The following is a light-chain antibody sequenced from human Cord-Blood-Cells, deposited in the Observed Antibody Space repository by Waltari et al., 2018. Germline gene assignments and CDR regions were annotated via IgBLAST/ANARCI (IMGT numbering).Light chain of an antibody. CDR2: KAS. J-gene: IGKJ1*01. CDR1: QSISSW. Sequence: DIQLTQSPSTLSASVGDRVTITCRASQSISSWLAWYQQKPGKAPKLLIYKASSLEGAVPSRFSGSGSGTEFTLTISNLQPDDFATYYSQQYNSYSRTFGQETKVEIK. CDR3: QQYNSYSRT. V-gene: IGKV1-5*03.